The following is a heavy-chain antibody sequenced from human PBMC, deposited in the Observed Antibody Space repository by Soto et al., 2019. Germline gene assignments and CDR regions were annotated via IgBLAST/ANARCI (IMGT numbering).Heavy chain of an antibody. Sequence: QVQLVESGGGVVQPGRSLRLSCAASGFTFSSYAMHWVRQAPGKGLEWVAVIYSGGSTYYADSVKGRFTISRDNSKNTLYLQMNSLRAEDTAVYYCARNYGSGGSYGMDVWGQGTTVTVSS. CDR1: GFTFSSYA. CDR3: ARNYGSGGSYGMDV. V-gene: IGHV3-30*14. CDR2: IYSGGST. D-gene: IGHD3-10*01. J-gene: IGHJ6*02.